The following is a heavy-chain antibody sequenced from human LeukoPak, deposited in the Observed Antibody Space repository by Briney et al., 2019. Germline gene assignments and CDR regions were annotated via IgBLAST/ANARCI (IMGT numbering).Heavy chain of an antibody. V-gene: IGHV1-46*01. Sequence: ASVKVSCKASGYTFTSYDINWVRQAPGQGLEWMGIINPSGGSTSYAQKFQGRVTMTRDMSTSTVYMELSSLRSEDTAVYYCARGGYIGEEQLAPTGRYWGQGTLVTVSS. J-gene: IGHJ4*02. CDR1: GYTFTSYD. CDR3: ARGGYIGEEQLAPTGRY. CDR2: INPSGGST. D-gene: IGHD6-13*01.